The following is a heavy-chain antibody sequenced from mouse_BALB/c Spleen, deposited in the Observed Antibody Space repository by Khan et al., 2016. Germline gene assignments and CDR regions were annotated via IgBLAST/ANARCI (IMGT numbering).Heavy chain of an antibody. D-gene: IGHD2-12*01. CDR2: ILPGSGST. CDR1: GYTFSSYW. Sequence: QVQLKESGAELMKPGASVKISCKATGYTFSSYWIEWVKQRPGHGLEWIGEILPGSGSTNYNEKFKGKATFTADTSSNTAYMQLSSLTSEASSVYYCARRSRNCYDGWFAYWGQGTLVTVSA. V-gene: IGHV1-9*01. CDR3: ARRSRNCYDGWFAY. J-gene: IGHJ3*01.